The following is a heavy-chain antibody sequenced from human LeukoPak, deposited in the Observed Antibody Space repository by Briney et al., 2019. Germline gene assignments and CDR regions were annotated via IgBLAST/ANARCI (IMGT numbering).Heavy chain of an antibody. J-gene: IGHJ2*01. V-gene: IGHV1-46*03. CDR1: GGTFTSYY. CDR2: INPSGGST. Sequence: ASVKVSCKASGGTFTSYYMHWVRQAPGQGLEWMGIINPSGGSTSYAQKFQGRVTMTRDTSTSTVYMELSSLRSEDTAVYYCAREPDCGGNFIAFDLWGRGTLVTVSS. D-gene: IGHD4-23*01. CDR3: AREPDCGGNFIAFDL.